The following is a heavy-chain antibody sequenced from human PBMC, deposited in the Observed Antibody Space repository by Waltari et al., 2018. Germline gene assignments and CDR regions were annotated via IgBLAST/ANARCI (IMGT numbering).Heavy chain of an antibody. V-gene: IGHV3-21*01. CDR2: ISPHSNYI. D-gene: IGHD4-17*01. CDR3: VTGLTTVTAKDYFDH. Sequence: EVQLVESGGGLVKPGGSLRLSCEASGFSFYTYSMNWVRQAPGKGLEWVASISPHSNYISYADSRGGRFTISRDNAKNSVFLQMNGLRAEDTAIYYCVTGLTTVTAKDYFDHWGQGALVTVS. J-gene: IGHJ4*02. CDR1: GFSFYTYS.